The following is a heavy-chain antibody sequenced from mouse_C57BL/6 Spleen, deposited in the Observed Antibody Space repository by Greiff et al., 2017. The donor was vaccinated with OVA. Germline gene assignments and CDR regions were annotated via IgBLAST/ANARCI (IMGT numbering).Heavy chain of an antibody. CDR2: IDPSDSYT. CDR1: GYTFTSYW. J-gene: IGHJ2*01. CDR3: ARGTGPHFDY. Sequence: QVQLQQPGTELVKPGASVKLSCKASGYTFTSYWMHWVKQRPGQGLEWIGVIDPSDSYTNYNQKFKGKATLTVDTSSSTAYMQLSSLTSEDSAVYCCARGTGPHFDYWGQGTTLTVSS. V-gene: IGHV1-69*02. D-gene: IGHD4-1*01.